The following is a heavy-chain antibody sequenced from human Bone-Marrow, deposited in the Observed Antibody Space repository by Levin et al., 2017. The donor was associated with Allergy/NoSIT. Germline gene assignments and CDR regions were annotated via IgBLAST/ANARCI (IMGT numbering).Heavy chain of an antibody. Sequence: GGSLRLSCAASGVTFDDYVIYWVRLAPGKGLEWVSNISWNSINRGHAGCVKGRFTISRDNAKNSLYVRVNSLGGHCIVSLHQGPIGLPPGTLLQEHLWG. D-gene: IGHD2-15*01. V-gene: IGHV3-9*01. J-gene: IGHJ6*01. CDR2: ISWNSINR. CDR3: GPIGLPPGTLLQEHL. CDR1: GVTFDDYV.